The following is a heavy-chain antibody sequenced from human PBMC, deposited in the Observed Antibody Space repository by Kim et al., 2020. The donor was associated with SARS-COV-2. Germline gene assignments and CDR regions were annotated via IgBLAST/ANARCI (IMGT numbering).Heavy chain of an antibody. Sequence: NPSLKSRVTISVDTSKNQFSLKLTSVTAADTAVYYCARDSPYYSDTSGLDYWGQGTLVTVSS. V-gene: IGHV4-59*01. CDR3: ARDSPYYSDTSGLDY. J-gene: IGHJ4*02. D-gene: IGHD3-22*01.